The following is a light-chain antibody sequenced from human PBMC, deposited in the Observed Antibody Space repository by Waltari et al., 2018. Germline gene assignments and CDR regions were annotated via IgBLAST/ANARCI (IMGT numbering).Light chain of an antibody. J-gene: IGLJ3*02. Sequence: QSVLTQPPSTSGTPGQTVTISCSGSTSNIGTNTVTWYRLLPGTAPKTVIFANYHRPSGVPGRFSASKSGTSASLVISGLQSEDEADYFCATWDDSLSGRVFGGGTKVTVL. CDR3: ATWDDSLSGRV. CDR1: TSNIGTNT. V-gene: IGLV1-44*01. CDR2: ANY.